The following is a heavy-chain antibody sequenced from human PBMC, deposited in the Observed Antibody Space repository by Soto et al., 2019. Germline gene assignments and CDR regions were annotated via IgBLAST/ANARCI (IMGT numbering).Heavy chain of an antibody. CDR3: XXXXXXXXXXSGMDV. CDR2: IRRKANSYTT. V-gene: IGHV3-72*01. J-gene: IGHJ6*02. Sequence: EVQLVESGGGLVQPGGSLRLSCAASGLIFSDYHMDWVRQAPGKGLEWVGRIRRKANSYTTEYAASVKGRFTISRDDSKNSXXXXXXXXXXXXXXXXXXXXXXXXXXXXSGMDVWGQGTTVTVSS. CDR1: GLIFSDYH.